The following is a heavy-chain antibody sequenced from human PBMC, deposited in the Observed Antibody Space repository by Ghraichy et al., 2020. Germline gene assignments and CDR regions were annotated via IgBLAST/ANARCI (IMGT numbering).Heavy chain of an antibody. V-gene: IGHV3-15*01. J-gene: IGHJ5*02. CDR1: GYTFSNAW. Sequence: GGSLRLSGTASGYTFSNAWMSWVRQAPGKGLEWVGRIKSKTDGGTTDYAAPVKGRFTISRDDSKNTLYLQMNSLKTEDTAVYYCTTGDGGSGDWFHPWGQVILVTVSS. CDR2: IKSKTDGGTT. CDR3: TTGDGGSGDWFHP. D-gene: IGHD6-19*01.